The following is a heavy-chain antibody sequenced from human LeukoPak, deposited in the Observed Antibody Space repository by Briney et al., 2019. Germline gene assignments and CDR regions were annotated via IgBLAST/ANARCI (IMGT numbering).Heavy chain of an antibody. J-gene: IGHJ5*02. CDR1: GGTFSSYA. Sequence: SVKVPCKASGGTFSSYAISWVRQAPGQGLEWMGRIIPIFGTANYAQKFQRRVTITTDESTSTAYMELSSLRSEDTAVYYCAREGGITIFEGWFDPWGQGTLVTVSS. D-gene: IGHD3-3*01. CDR2: IIPIFGTA. V-gene: IGHV1-69*05. CDR3: AREGGITIFEGWFDP.